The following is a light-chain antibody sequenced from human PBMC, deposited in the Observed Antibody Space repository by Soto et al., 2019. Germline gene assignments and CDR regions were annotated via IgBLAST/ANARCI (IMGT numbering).Light chain of an antibody. CDR3: SSYTSSSTHV. Sequence: QSVLTQPASVSGSPGQSITISCTGTSSDIGAYNFVSWYQQHPGKVPKLMIFDVSRRPSGISDRFSGSKSGNTASLTISGLQVEDEGDYYCSSYTSSSTHVFGSGTKVTVL. J-gene: IGLJ1*01. CDR2: DVS. V-gene: IGLV2-14*03. CDR1: SSDIGAYNF.